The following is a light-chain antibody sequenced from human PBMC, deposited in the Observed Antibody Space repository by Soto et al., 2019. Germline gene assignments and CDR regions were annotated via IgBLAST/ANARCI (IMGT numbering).Light chain of an antibody. CDR3: CSHAGNNNYV. CDR1: SRDVGGQNY. J-gene: IGLJ1*01. Sequence: QPVLTQPPSASGSPGQSVAISCTGTSRDVGGQNYVSWYQQHPGKAPKLIIYAVSNRPSGVPDRFSGSKSGNTASLTISGLRAEDEADYYCCSHAGNNNYVFGTGTKVTVL. CDR2: AVS. V-gene: IGLV2-8*01.